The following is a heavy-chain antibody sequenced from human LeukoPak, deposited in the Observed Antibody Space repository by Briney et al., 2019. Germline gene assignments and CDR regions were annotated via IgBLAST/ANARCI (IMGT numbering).Heavy chain of an antibody. V-gene: IGHV3-64D*09. D-gene: IGHD5-18*01. J-gene: IGHJ4*02. CDR3: VKGNHGYSYGYIDY. Sequence: PGGSLRLSCSASGFTFSSYAMHWVRQAPGKGPEYVSAISSNGGSTYYADSVKGRFTISRDNSKNTLYLQMSSLRAEDTAVYYCVKGNHGYSYGYIDYWGQGTLVTVSS. CDR1: GFTFSSYA. CDR2: ISSNGGST.